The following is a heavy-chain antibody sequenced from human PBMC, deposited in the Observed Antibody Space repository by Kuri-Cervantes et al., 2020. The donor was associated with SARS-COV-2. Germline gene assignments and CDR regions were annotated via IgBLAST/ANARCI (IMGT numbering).Heavy chain of an antibody. D-gene: IGHD1-26*01. CDR1: GGSISSSSYY. J-gene: IGHJ4*02. Sequence: SETLSLTCTVSGGSISSSSYYWGWIRQPPGKGLEWIGSIYYSGSTYYNPSLKSRVTISVDTSKNQFSLKLSSVTAADTAVYYCAREYSGSYLGDYWGQGTLVTVSS. CDR3: AREYSGSYLGDY. V-gene: IGHV4-39*02. CDR2: IYYSGST.